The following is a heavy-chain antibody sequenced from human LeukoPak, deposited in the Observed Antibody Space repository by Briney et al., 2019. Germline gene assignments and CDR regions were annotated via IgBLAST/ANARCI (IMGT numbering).Heavy chain of an antibody. D-gene: IGHD1-26*01. V-gene: IGHV1-18*01. CDR2: ISAYNGNT. J-gene: IGHJ6*03. CDR1: GYTFTSYG. Sequence: ASVKVSCKASGYTFTSYGISWVRQAPGQGLEWMGWISAYNGNTNYAQKLQGRVTMTTDTSTSTAYTELRSLRSDDTAVYYCARYQLPYSGSYYELNAAYYYYMDVWGKGTTVTVSS. CDR3: ARYQLPYSGSYYELNAAYYYYMDV.